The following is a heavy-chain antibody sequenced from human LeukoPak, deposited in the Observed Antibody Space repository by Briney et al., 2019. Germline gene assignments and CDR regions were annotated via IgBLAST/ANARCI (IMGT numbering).Heavy chain of an antibody. CDR2: INTSGSP. Sequence: SQTLSLTCPVSGGSISSYYWTWIRQSAGKGLEWIGRINTSGSPNYNPSLRSRVTMSVNTSKNQFSLNLTSVTAADTAVYSCAREGGDPRWLDPWGQGTLVTVSS. V-gene: IGHV4-4*07. D-gene: IGHD6-25*01. CDR1: GGSISSYY. CDR3: AREGGDPRWLDP. J-gene: IGHJ5*02.